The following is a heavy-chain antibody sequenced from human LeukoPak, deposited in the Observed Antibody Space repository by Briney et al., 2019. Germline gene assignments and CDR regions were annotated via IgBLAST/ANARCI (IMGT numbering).Heavy chain of an antibody. CDR3: ARAGYSYGDAFDI. Sequence: SVKVSCKASGGTFSSYAISWVRQAPRQGLEWMGRIIPILGIANYAQKFQGRVTITADKSTSTAYMELSSLRSEDTAVYYCARAGYSYGDAFDIWGQGTMVTVSS. J-gene: IGHJ3*02. V-gene: IGHV1-69*04. CDR1: GGTFSSYA. CDR2: IIPILGIA. D-gene: IGHD5-18*01.